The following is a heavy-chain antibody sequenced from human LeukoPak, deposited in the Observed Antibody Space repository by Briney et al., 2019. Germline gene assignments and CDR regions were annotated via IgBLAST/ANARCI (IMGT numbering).Heavy chain of an antibody. CDR3: TRAPMSGSGSYSFDY. CDR1: GFTFSTYG. CDR2: IRSKAYGGTT. V-gene: IGHV3-49*04. Sequence: GGSLRLSCAGSGFTFSTYGMSWVRQAPGKGLEWVGFIRSKAYGGTTEYAASVKGRFTISRDDSKSIAYLQMNSLKTEDTAVYYCTRAPMSGSGSYSFDYWGQGTLVTVSS. D-gene: IGHD3-10*01. J-gene: IGHJ4*02.